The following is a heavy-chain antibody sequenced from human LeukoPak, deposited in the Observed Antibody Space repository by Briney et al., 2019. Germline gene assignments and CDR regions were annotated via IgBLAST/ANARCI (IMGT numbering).Heavy chain of an antibody. CDR1: GFTINQHA. CDR2: IRPDGSAV. CDR3: ARNGDSSGYYVFQH. J-gene: IGHJ1*01. D-gene: IGHD3-22*01. V-gene: IGHV3-7*01. Sequence: GGSLRLSCIASGFTINQHAMSWVRQAPVKGLERVASIRPDGSAVFYVDSAKGRFTISRDNSKNTLYLQMNSLRAEDTAVYYCARNGDSSGYYVFQHWGQGTLVTVSS.